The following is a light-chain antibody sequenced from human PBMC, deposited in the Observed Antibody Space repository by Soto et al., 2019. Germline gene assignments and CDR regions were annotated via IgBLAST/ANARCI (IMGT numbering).Light chain of an antibody. Sequence: QSALTQPASVSGSPGQSVTISCTGTGSDVGGYNYVSWYQHHPGKAPKLIIYAVHERPSEVSNRFSGSKSGDTASLTISGLQPEDEADYYCNSYTSSSTLVFGTGTKVTVL. CDR3: NSYTSSSTLV. V-gene: IGLV2-14*03. CDR2: AVH. CDR1: GSDVGGYNY. J-gene: IGLJ1*01.